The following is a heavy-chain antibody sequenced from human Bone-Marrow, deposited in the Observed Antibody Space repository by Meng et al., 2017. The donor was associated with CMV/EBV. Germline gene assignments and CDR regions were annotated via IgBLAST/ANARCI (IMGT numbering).Heavy chain of an antibody. J-gene: IGHJ6*02. CDR2: IIPILGIA. Sequence: SVKVSCKASGGTFSNYAISWVRQAPGQGLEWMGRIIPILGIANYAQKFQGRVTITADKSTSTAYMELSSLRSEDTAVYYCARQQGDCSSTSCYLYYYYGMDVWGQGTTVTVSS. CDR1: GGTFSNYA. D-gene: IGHD2-2*01. V-gene: IGHV1-69*04. CDR3: ARQQGDCSSTSCYLYYYYGMDV.